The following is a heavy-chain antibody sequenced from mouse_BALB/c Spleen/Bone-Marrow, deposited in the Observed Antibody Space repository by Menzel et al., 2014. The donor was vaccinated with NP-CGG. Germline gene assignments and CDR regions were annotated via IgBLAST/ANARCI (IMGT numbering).Heavy chain of an antibody. J-gene: IGHJ4*01. CDR2: ISPGSNGA. CDR3: TRSWGKDAMDY. D-gene: IGHD2-1*01. CDR1: GYAFSNYF. V-gene: IGHV1-54*01. Sequence: VQLQQSGAELVRPGASVKVSCKASGYAFSNYFIEWVKKRPGQGLEWIGVISPGSNGANYSEKFKGKATLTADKSSSTAYMQLSSLTSDDSAVYFCTRSWGKDAMDYWGQGTSVTVSS.